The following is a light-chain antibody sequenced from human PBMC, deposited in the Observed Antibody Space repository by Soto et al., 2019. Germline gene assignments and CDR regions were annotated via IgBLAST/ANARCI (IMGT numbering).Light chain of an antibody. CDR3: SSFTGSTTWV. CDR1: SNDVGGYNY. Sequence: QSALTQPASLSGSPGQSITMVCTGTSNDVGGYNYVSWNQQHPGKAPKLIIYEVSNRPSGISSRFSGSKSANTASLTISGLQAEDEAEYYCSSFTGSTTWVFGGGTKLTVL. J-gene: IGLJ3*02. V-gene: IGLV2-14*01. CDR2: EVS.